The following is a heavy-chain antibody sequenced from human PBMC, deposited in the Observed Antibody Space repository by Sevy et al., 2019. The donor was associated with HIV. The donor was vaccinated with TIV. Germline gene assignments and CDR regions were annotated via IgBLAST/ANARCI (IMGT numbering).Heavy chain of an antibody. J-gene: IGHJ4*02. CDR3: ATSRSGYFDSSGYYIY. CDR1: GYSFTSHW. Sequence: GESLKISCKGSGYSFTSHWLGWVRHMPGKGLEGVGIIYPDDSDTKYSPSFQGQVTFSADKSISTAYLQWSSLKASDTAMYYCATSRSGYFDSSGYYIYWGQGTLVTVSS. D-gene: IGHD3-22*01. CDR2: IYPDDSDT. V-gene: IGHV5-51*01.